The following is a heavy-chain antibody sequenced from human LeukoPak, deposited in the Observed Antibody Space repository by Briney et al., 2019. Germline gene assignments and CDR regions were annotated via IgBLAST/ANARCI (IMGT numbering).Heavy chain of an antibody. V-gene: IGHV3-7*01. Sequence: GGSLRLSCAASGFTFSSYWMSWVRQAPEKGLERVANIKQDGSEKYYVDSVKGRFTISRDNAKNSLYLQMNSLRAEDTAVYYCARERYDSPHDYWGQGTLVTVSS. D-gene: IGHD3-22*01. CDR1: GFTFSSYW. J-gene: IGHJ4*02. CDR2: IKQDGSEK. CDR3: ARERYDSPHDY.